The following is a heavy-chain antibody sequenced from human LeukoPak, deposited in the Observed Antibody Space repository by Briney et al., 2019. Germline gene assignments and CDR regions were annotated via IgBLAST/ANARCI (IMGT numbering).Heavy chain of an antibody. D-gene: IGHD3-3*01. CDR1: GYTFTSYA. CDR2: ISAYNGNT. CDR3: ERVRDYYDFWSGYYAD. J-gene: IGHJ4*02. Sequence: ASVKVSCKTSGYTFTSYAITWVRQAPGQGLEWMGWISAYNGNTNYTQKLQGRVTMTTETSTSSAYMELRSLRSDDTGVYYCERVRDYYDFWSGYYADWGQGTLVTVSS. V-gene: IGHV1-18*01.